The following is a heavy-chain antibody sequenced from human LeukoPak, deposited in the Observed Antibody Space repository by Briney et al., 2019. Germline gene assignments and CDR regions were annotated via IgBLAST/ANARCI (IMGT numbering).Heavy chain of an antibody. CDR3: ARGLSRASLSPGY. J-gene: IGHJ4*02. Sequence: ASVKVSCKASGYTFTGYDINWVRQATGQGLEWMGWMNPNSGNTGYAQKFQGRVTITRNTSISTAYMELSSLRSEDTAVYYCARGLSRASLSPGYWGQGTLVTVSS. CDR2: MNPNSGNT. CDR1: GYTFTGYD. V-gene: IGHV1-8*03. D-gene: IGHD4/OR15-4a*01.